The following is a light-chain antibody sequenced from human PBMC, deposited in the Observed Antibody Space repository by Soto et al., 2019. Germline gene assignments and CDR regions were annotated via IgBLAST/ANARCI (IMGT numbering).Light chain of an antibody. J-gene: IGKJ2*01. Sequence: DIVITHSPLSLSVTPGDPASISCRSSQSLVHRNGNDFFDWYLQKPGQSPQLLIYWGSIRASGVPDRFSGSGSGTDFTLRITRVEAEDVGVYYCMQALQTPYTLGQGTKVDIK. CDR3: MQALQTPYT. CDR1: QSLVHRNGNDF. V-gene: IGKV2-28*01. CDR2: WGS.